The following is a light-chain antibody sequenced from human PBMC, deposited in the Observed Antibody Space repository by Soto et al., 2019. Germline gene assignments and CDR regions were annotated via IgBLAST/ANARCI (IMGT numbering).Light chain of an antibody. Sequence: DVVMTQSPLSLPVTLGQPSSISCSSHQSLVHSDGIAYFSWFQQRPGRSPRXLIYKVSNRDSGVPARFSGSGSGTDCALKISRVEAEDVGVYYCMQGTHWPITFGQGTRLEIK. V-gene: IGKV2-30*02. J-gene: IGKJ5*01. CDR3: MQGTHWPIT. CDR2: KVS. CDR1: QSLVHSDGIAY.